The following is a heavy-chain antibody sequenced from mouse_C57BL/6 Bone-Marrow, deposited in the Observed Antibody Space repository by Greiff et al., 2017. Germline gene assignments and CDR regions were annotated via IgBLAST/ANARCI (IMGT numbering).Heavy chain of an antibody. J-gene: IGHJ1*03. V-gene: IGHV10-1*01. Sequence: EVQGVESGGGLVQPTGSLKISCAASGFSFNTYAMNWVRQAPGKGLEWVARIRSKSNNYATYYAVSVKDRFTISRDDSESMRYLQINNLKTEATAKYYCGRHTHDGSSYVGYFDVWGTGTTVTVSS. CDR2: IRSKSNNYAT. D-gene: IGHD1-1*01. CDR3: GRHTHDGSSYVGYFDV. CDR1: GFSFNTYA.